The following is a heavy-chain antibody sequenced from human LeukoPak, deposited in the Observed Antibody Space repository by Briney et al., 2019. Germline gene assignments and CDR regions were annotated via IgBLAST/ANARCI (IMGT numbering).Heavy chain of an antibody. CDR2: IGGGGTE. CDR3: ARAQGALDY. V-gene: IGHV3-23*01. J-gene: IGHJ4*02. Sequence: GSLRLFLAASGFTHHPLSLNLGPQAPGKGLEWVSGIGGGGTEYYADSVKGRFIISSDNSQNLVHLQMNSLTVEDTAVYYCARAQGALDYWGQGTLVTVSS. CDR1: GFTHHPLS. D-gene: IGHD1-26*01.